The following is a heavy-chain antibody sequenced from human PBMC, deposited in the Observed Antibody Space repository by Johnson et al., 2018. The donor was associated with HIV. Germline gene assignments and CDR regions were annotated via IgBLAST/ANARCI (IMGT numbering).Heavy chain of an antibody. CDR2: ISYDGSNK. CDR3: ARGGRWGWRGNDAFDI. V-gene: IGHV3-30*04. CDR1: GFTFSSYA. Sequence: QVQLVESGGGVVLPGRSLRLSCAASGFTFSSYAMHWVRQAPGKGLEWVALISYDGSNKYYADSVKGRFTFSRDHSKNTLYLQMNSLRAEDTAVYYCARGGRWGWRGNDAFDIWGQGTMVTVSS. D-gene: IGHD3-3*01. J-gene: IGHJ3*02.